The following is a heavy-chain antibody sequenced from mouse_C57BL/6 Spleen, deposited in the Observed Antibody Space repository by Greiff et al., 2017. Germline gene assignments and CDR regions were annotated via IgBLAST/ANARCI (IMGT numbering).Heavy chain of an antibody. Sequence: QVQLQQSGAELVRPGASVKLSCKASGYTFTDYYINWVKQRPGQGLEWIARIYPGSGNTYYNEKFKCKATRTAEKSSSTADMQLSSLTSEDSAVYFCARFMDGYYHFDYWGQGTTLTVSS. CDR2: IYPGSGNT. D-gene: IGHD2-3*01. CDR1: GYTFTDYY. V-gene: IGHV1-76*01. CDR3: ARFMDGYYHFDY. J-gene: IGHJ2*01.